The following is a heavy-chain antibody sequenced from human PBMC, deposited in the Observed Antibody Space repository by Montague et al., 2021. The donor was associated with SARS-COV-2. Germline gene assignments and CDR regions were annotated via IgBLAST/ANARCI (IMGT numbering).Heavy chain of an antibody. D-gene: IGHD6-13*01. CDR3: ARDRRSWFPPYYYGMDV. V-gene: IGHV4-4*02. Sequence: SETLSLTCAVSGGSISSSNLWSWVRQPPGKGLEWIGGIYHSGSTNYNPSLKSRVTISVDKSKNQFSLKLSSVTAADTAVYYCARDRRSWFPPYYYGMDVWGQGTTVTVSS. CDR1: GGSISSSNL. CDR2: IYHSGST. J-gene: IGHJ6*02.